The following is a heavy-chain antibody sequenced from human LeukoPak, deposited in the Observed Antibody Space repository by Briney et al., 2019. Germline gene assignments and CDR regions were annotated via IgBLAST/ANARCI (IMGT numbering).Heavy chain of an antibody. CDR1: GFTFSSYA. CDR3: AKGRGLVSPDDH. J-gene: IGHJ4*02. V-gene: IGHV3-23*01. CDR2: IGASGGST. D-gene: IGHD6-19*01. Sequence: GGSLRLSCAASGFTFSSYAMSWVRQAPGKGLEWVSAIGASGGSTYYADSVKGRFTISRDNSMNTLYLQMNSLKAEDTALYYCAKGRGLVSPDDHWGQGTLATVSS.